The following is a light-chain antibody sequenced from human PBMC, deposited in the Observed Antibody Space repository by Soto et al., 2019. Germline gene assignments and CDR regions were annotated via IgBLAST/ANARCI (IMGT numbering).Light chain of an antibody. J-gene: IGLJ2*01. CDR2: EVS. CDR3: SSKSSGSTPML. CDR1: SSDVGGYKY. V-gene: IGLV2-14*01. Sequence: QSALTQPTSLSGSPGQSITISCTGTSSDVGGYKYVSWYQHHPGEAPKLIIYEVSNRPSGVSNRFSGSKSGNTASLTISGLQAEDESHYYCSSKSSGSTPMLLGGQTKLTVL.